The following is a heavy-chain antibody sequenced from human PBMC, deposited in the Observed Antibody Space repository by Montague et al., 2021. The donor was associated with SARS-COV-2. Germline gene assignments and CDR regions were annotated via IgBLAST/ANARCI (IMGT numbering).Heavy chain of an antibody. CDR2: TCFRSDWKY. CDR3: SRIAFAGIPH. CDR1: GDSVCVEKPA. D-gene: IGHD3-16*01. J-gene: IGHJ4*02. V-gene: IGHV6-1*01. Sequence: CAISGDSVCVEKPAWRSERQSPERRPDQLAGTCFRSDWKYDYAASVAGRVTVNPDTSKNQVSLELRSVTPEDTGVYYCSRIAFAGIPHWGQGTLVTVSS.